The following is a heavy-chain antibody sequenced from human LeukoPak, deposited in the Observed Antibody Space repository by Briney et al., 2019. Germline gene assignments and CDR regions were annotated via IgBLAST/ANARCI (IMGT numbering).Heavy chain of an antibody. Sequence: GASVKVSCKASGYTFTSYYMHWVRQAPGQGLEWMGIINPSGGSTSYAQKFQGRVIMTRDTSTSTVYMELSSLRSEDTAVYYCARGTGGYSYGYNFDYWGQGTLVTVSS. J-gene: IGHJ4*02. CDR1: GYTFTSYY. CDR2: INPSGGST. D-gene: IGHD5-18*01. V-gene: IGHV1-46*01. CDR3: ARGTGGYSYGYNFDY.